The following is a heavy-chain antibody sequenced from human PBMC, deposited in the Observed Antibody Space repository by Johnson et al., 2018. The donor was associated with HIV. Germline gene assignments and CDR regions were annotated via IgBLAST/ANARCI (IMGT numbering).Heavy chain of an antibody. CDR3: AKDQWSSSWTNDAFDF. CDR1: GFSFSSYA. V-gene: IGHV3-23*03. D-gene: IGHD6-13*01. J-gene: IGHJ3*01. Sequence: VQLMESGGDLVERGGSLRLSCEASGFSFSSYALSWVRQAPGKGLEWVSVIYSGGSTYYADSVKGRFTISRDNSKNTLYLQMNSLRAEDTAVYYCAKDQWSSSWTNDAFDFWGQGTMVTVSS. CDR2: IYSGGST.